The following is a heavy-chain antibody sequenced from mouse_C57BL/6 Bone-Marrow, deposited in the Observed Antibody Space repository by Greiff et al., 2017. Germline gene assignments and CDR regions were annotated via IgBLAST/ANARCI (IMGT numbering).Heavy chain of an antibody. CDR3: ARGNWDVYFDY. CDR2: IDPSDSET. Sequence: QVQLQQPGAELVRPGSSVKLSCKASGYTFTSYWMHWVKQRPIQGLEWIGNIDPSDSETHYNQKFKDKATLTVDKASSTAYMKLSSLTSEDSAVYYCARGNWDVYFDYWGQGTTLTVSS. CDR1: GYTFTSYW. V-gene: IGHV1-52*01. D-gene: IGHD4-1*01. J-gene: IGHJ2*01.